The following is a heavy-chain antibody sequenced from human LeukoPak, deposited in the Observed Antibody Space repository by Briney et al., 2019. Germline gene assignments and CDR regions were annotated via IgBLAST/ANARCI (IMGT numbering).Heavy chain of an antibody. J-gene: IGHJ4*02. V-gene: IGHV3-9*01. CDR3: VRDVYYAFDL. D-gene: IGHD3-22*01. CDR1: GFTFDDYA. Sequence: PGRSLRLSCAASGFTFDDYAMHWVRQAPGKGLEWVSGISWNSGSIGYADSVKGRFTISRDNAKNSLFLQMNSLRVEDTAVYYCVRDVYYAFDLWGQGALVTVSS. CDR2: ISWNSGSI.